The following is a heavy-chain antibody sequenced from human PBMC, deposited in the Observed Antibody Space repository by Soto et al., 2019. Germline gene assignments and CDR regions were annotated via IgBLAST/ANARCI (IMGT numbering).Heavy chain of an antibody. CDR1: GGTFSSYS. J-gene: IGHJ4*02. CDR3: ALVYSSGWSYYFDY. Sequence: SVKVSCKASGGTFSSYSMSWVRQAPGQGLECMGGIIPIFGTANYAQKFQGRVTITADESTSTAYMELSSLRSEDTAVYYCALVYSSGWSYYFDYWGQGTLVTVSS. V-gene: IGHV1-69*13. CDR2: IIPIFGTA. D-gene: IGHD6-19*01.